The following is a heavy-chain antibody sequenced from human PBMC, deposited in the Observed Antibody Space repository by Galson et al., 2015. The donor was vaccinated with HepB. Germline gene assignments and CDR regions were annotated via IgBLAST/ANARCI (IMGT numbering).Heavy chain of an antibody. V-gene: IGHV3-21*01. D-gene: IGHD4-11*01. J-gene: IGHJ6*03. CDR1: TFTFSDDN. Sequence: SLRLSCAASTFTFSDDNMNWVRQAPGKGLEWVSSISSSGSYIKYADSVKGRFTISVDTSKNQFSLKLSSVTAADTAVYYCAREMGIRPLQIYYYYMDVWGKGTTVTVSS. CDR3: AREMGIRPLQIYYYYMDV. CDR2: ISSSGSYI.